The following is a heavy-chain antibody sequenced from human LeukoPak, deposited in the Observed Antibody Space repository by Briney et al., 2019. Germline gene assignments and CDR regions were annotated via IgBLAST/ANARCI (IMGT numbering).Heavy chain of an antibody. V-gene: IGHV3-48*04. Sequence: GGSLRLSCAASGFTFSSYSMNWVRQAPGKGLEWVSYISSSSSTIYYADSVKGRFTISRDNAKNSLYLQMNSLRAEDTAVYYCASHYDYVWGSYRARWGQGTTVTVSS. CDR2: ISSSSSTI. D-gene: IGHD3-16*02. CDR3: ASHYDYVWGSYRAR. J-gene: IGHJ6*02. CDR1: GFTFSSYS.